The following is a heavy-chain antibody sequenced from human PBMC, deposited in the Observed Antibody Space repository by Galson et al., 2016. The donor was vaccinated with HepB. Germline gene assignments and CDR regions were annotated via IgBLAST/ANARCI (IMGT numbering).Heavy chain of an antibody. CDR3: ARGAEWLALWYFDY. J-gene: IGHJ4*02. CDR2: ISSSSTYI. CDR1: GFSFRSYI. D-gene: IGHD6-19*01. V-gene: IGHV3-21*01. Sequence: SLRLSCAASGFSFRSYIMNWVRQAPGKGLEWVSSISSSSTYIYYADSVKGRFTISRDNAKNSLYLQMNSLRADDTAVYYCARGAEWLALWYFDYWGQGTQVTVSS.